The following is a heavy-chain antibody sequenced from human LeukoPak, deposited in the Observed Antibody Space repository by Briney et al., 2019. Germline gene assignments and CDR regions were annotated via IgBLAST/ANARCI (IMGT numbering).Heavy chain of an antibody. V-gene: IGHV4-34*01. D-gene: IGHD4-17*01. CDR3: ARGHSPVTTKVSYFQH. J-gene: IGHJ1*01. Sequence: SETLSLTCTVSGGSISSYYWSWIRQPPGKGLEWIGEINHSGSTNYNPSLKSRVTILVDTSKNQFSLKLSSVTAADTAVYYCARGHSPVTTKVSYFQHWGQGTLVTVSS. CDR1: GGSISSYY. CDR2: INHSGST.